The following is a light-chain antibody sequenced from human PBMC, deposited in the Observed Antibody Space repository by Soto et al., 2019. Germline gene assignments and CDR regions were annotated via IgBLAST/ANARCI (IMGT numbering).Light chain of an antibody. V-gene: IGKV1-5*03. CDR2: QAS. J-gene: IGKJ5*01. Sequence: DIQMTQSPSTLSASVGDRVTITCRASQSTSSYLAWYQQKPGKAPKLLIYQASSLENGVPSRFSGSGSGAEFALTISGLQPDDFASYYCQQYNSYPITFGQGTRLEIK. CDR1: QSTSSY. CDR3: QQYNSYPIT.